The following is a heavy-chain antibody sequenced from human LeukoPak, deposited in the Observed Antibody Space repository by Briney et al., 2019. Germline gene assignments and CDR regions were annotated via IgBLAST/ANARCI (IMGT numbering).Heavy chain of an antibody. Sequence: ASVKVSCRASGYTFTGYYIHWVRQAPGQGLEWMGWINPNSGGTNYAQKFQGRVTMTRDTSISTAYMELSRLRSDDTAVYYCARITVTTPFDYWGQGTLVTVSS. D-gene: IGHD4-17*01. V-gene: IGHV1-2*02. CDR2: INPNSGGT. CDR1: GYTFTGYY. CDR3: ARITVTTPFDY. J-gene: IGHJ4*02.